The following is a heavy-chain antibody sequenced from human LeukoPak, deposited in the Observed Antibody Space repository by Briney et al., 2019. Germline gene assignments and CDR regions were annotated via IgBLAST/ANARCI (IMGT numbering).Heavy chain of an antibody. D-gene: IGHD2-2*02. Sequence: ASVKVSCKASGYTFTSYGISWVRQAPGQGLEWMGWMNPNSGNTGYAQKFQGRVTMTRNTSISTAYMELSSLRSEDTAVYYCARVYVTYTAIDYWGRGTLVTVSS. J-gene: IGHJ4*02. CDR2: MNPNSGNT. CDR3: ARVYVTYTAIDY. CDR1: GYTFTSYG. V-gene: IGHV1-8*02.